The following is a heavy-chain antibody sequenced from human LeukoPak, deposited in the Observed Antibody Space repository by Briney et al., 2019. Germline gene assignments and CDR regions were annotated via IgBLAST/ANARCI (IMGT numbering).Heavy chain of an antibody. CDR2: INGNSGGT. CDR1: GYTFTDYY. CDR3: ARTGPMAYFDY. V-gene: IGHV1-2*02. Sequence: ASVKVSCKASGYTFTDYYMHWVRQAPGQGLEWMGWINGNSGGTNHAQKFQGRVTMTRDTSISTAYMELTRLRSDDTAVYFCARTGPMAYFDYWGQGSLVTVSS. J-gene: IGHJ4*02. D-gene: IGHD5-24*01.